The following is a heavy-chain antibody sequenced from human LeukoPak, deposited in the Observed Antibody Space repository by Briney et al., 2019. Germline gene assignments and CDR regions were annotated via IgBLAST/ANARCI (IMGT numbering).Heavy chain of an antibody. Sequence: ASVKVSCKASGYTFTSYYMHWVRQAPGQGLEWMGIINPSGGSTSYAKKFQGRVTMTRDTSTSTVYMELSSLRSEDTAVYYCARATGHGFDAFDIWGQGTMVTVSS. CDR2: INPSGGST. V-gene: IGHV1-46*01. D-gene: IGHD3-10*01. CDR1: GYTFTSYY. CDR3: ARATGHGFDAFDI. J-gene: IGHJ3*02.